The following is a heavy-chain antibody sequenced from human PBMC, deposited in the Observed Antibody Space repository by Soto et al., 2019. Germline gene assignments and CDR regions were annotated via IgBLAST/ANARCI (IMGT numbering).Heavy chain of an antibody. Sequence: QLQLQESGPGLVKPSETLSLTCTVSGGSISSSSYYWGWIRQPPGKGLEWIGSIYYRGSTYYNPSLKSRVPMPEDTSKNQFSLKLSSVTAADTAVYYSAPLLTTTTLTHYWGQGTLVTLSS. CDR1: GGSISSSSYY. D-gene: IGHD4-4*01. CDR2: IYYRGST. V-gene: IGHV4-39*01. J-gene: IGHJ4*02. CDR3: APLLTTTTLTHY.